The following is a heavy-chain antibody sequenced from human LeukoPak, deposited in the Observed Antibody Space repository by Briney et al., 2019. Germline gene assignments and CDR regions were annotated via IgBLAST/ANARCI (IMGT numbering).Heavy chain of an antibody. Sequence: GGSLRLSCAASGFTFSSYGMHWVRQAPGKGLEWVAVIWYDGSNKYYADSVKGRFTISRDNSKNTLYLQMNSLRAEDTAVYYCARVGVGGYDAFDIWGQGTKVTVSS. CDR3: ARVGVGGYDAFDI. D-gene: IGHD3-22*01. V-gene: IGHV3-33*01. J-gene: IGHJ3*02. CDR2: IWYDGSNK. CDR1: GFTFSSYG.